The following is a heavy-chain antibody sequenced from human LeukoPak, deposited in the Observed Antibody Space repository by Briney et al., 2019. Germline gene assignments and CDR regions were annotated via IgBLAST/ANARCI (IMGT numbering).Heavy chain of an antibody. D-gene: IGHD1/OR15-1a*01. CDR3: AKINNNDDY. CDR1: GFTFSSYG. Sequence: GRSLRLSCAASGFTFSSYGMHWVRQAPGKGLEWVAVISYDGSNKYYADSVKGRFTISRDNSKNMIYLQMSSLRGEDSALYYCAKINNNDDYWGQGTLVTVSS. J-gene: IGHJ4*02. CDR2: ISYDGSNK. V-gene: IGHV3-30*18.